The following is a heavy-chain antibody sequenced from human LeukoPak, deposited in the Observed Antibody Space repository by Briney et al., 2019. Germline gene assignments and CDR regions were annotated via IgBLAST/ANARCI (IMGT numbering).Heavy chain of an antibody. CDR3: ARDGYYGSGSQTYYYYYYGMDV. CDR1: GFTFSSYG. J-gene: IGHJ6*04. D-gene: IGHD3-10*01. CDR2: IWYDGSNK. V-gene: IGHV3-33*01. Sequence: GRSLRLSCAASGFTFSSYGMHWVRQAPGKGLEWVAVIWYDGSNKYYADSVKGRFTISRDNSKNTLCLQMNSLRAEDTAVYYCARDGYYGSGSQTYYYYYYGMDVWGKGTTVTVSS.